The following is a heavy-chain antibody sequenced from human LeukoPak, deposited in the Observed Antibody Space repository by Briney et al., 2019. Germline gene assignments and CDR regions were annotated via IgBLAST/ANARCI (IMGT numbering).Heavy chain of an antibody. D-gene: IGHD3-10*01. CDR1: GGSISSGDYY. CDR2: IYYSGST. CDR3: ASSSMVHAFDI. Sequence: NPSETLSLTCTVSGGSISSGDYYWSWIRQPPGKGLEWIGYIYYSGSTYYNPSLKSRVAISVDTFKNQFSLKLSSVTAADTAVYYCASSSMVHAFDIWGQGTMVTVSS. J-gene: IGHJ3*02. V-gene: IGHV4-30-4*08.